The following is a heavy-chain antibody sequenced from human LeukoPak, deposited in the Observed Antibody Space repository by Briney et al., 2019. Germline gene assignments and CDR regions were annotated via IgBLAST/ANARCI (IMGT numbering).Heavy chain of an antibody. CDR2: TYYRSKWYN. D-gene: IGHD1-14*01. CDR3: ARVNSWTEEPDTGFDY. CDR1: GDSVSSTRSA. V-gene: IGHV6-1*01. J-gene: IGHJ4*02. Sequence: SQTLSLTCAISGDSVSSTRSAWNWIRQSPSRGLEWLGRTYYRSKWYNDYAVSVKSRITINPDTSKNQFSLQLKSVTPEDTAVYYCARVNSWTEEPDTGFDYWGQGTLVTVSS.